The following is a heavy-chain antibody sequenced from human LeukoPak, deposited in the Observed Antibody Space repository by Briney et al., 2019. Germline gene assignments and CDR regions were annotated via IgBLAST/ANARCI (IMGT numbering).Heavy chain of an antibody. D-gene: IGHD5-24*01. CDR1: GGSISSYY. Sequence: SETLSLTCTVSGGSISSYYWSWLRQPPGKGLEWIGYIYYSGSTNYNPSLKSRVTISVDTSKNQFSLKLSSVTAADTAVYYCARGIAWLQFAFDIWGQGTMVTVSS. CDR3: ARGIAWLQFAFDI. V-gene: IGHV4-59*01. J-gene: IGHJ3*02. CDR2: IYYSGST.